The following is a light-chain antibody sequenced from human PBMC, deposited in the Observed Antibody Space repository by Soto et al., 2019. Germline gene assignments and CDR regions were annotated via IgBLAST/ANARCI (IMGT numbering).Light chain of an antibody. CDR2: DAS. Sequence: DIQMTQSPSSVSASVGDRVTITCRASQGISNWLAWYQQRPGRAPKLLIYDASTLQSGVPSRFSGGGSGTDFTLTISSLQPEDDAIYFCQQTDNFPWTFGQGTKVEIK. CDR3: QQTDNFPWT. CDR1: QGISNW. J-gene: IGKJ1*01. V-gene: IGKV1-12*01.